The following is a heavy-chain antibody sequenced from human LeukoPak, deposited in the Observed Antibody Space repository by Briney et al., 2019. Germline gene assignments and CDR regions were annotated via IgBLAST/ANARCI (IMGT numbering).Heavy chain of an antibody. V-gene: IGHV1-69*01. D-gene: IGHD2-21*02. CDR2: IIPIFGTA. J-gene: IGHJ5*02. CDR1: GGTFSSYA. CDR3: ARGLIRLLSSDDWFDP. Sequence: SVKVSCKASGGTFSSYAISWVRQAPGQGREWMGGIIPIFGTANYARKFPGRVTITADESTSTAYMELSSLRSEDTAVYYCARGLIRLLSSDDWFDPWGQGTLVTVSS.